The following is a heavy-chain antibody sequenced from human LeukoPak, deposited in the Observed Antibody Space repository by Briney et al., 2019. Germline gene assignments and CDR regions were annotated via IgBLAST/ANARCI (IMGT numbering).Heavy chain of an antibody. J-gene: IGHJ4*02. CDR3: TKDLGTEYKIFDC. Sequence: PGGSLRLSCAASVFTFSAYAMHWVRQAPGRGLEWVAYVRYGGDIKYYADSVKGRFTISRDNSKSTLYLQMNSLRPEDKAVYYCTKDLGTEYKIFDCWGQGGLVAVCS. D-gene: IGHD1-1*01. V-gene: IGHV3-30*02. CDR2: VRYGGDIK. CDR1: VFTFSAYA.